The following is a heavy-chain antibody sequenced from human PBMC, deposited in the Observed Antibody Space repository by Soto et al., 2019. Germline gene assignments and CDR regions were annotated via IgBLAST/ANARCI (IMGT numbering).Heavy chain of an antibody. D-gene: IGHD4-4*01. CDR1: GGSINTATHS. V-gene: IGHV4-30-2*01. CDR2: IYHSGST. J-gene: IGHJ4*02. Sequence: QLQLQESGSGLVKPSQTLSLTCAVSGGSINTATHSWSWIRQPPGKGLEWIGYIYHSGSTYYNPSGKSRVTISIDTSNNQFTLRLSSVTAADTAVYYCARGGGVTTTGDDYWGQGILVTVSS. CDR3: ARGGGVTTTGDDY.